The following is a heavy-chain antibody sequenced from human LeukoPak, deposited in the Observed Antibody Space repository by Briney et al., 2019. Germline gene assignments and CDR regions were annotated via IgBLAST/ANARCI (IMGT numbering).Heavy chain of an antibody. CDR1: GYSVSSNYY. D-gene: IGHD7-27*01. CDR3: ARDQMGIVDY. CDR2: VYHSGST. V-gene: IGHV4-38-2*02. J-gene: IGHJ4*02. Sequence: PSETLSLTCAVSGYSVSSNYYWGWIRQPPGKGLEWIGSVYHSGSTNYNPSLKSRVTISVDTSKNQFSLKLSSVTAADTAVYYCARDQMGIVDYWGQGTLVTVSS.